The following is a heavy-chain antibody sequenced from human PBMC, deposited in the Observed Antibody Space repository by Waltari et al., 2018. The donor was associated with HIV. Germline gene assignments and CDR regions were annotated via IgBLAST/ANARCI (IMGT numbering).Heavy chain of an antibody. CDR1: GYSISSGYY. CDR2: IYHSGST. J-gene: IGHJ5*02. V-gene: IGHV4-38-2*01. CDR3: ARGLWGYGSGPNWFDP. Sequence: QVQLQESGPGLVKPSETLSLTCAVSGYSISSGYYWGWIRQPPGKGLEWIGSIYHSGSTYYNPSLKSRVTISVDTSKNQFSLKLSSVTAADTAVYYCARGLWGYGSGPNWFDPWGQGTLVTVSS. D-gene: IGHD3-10*01.